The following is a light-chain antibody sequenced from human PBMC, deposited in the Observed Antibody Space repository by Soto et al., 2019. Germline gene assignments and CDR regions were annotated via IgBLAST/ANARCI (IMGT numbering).Light chain of an antibody. J-gene: IGLJ2*01. CDR3: AAWDDSLGGFVA. CDR1: SSNIGSNP. CDR2: NDN. V-gene: IGLV1-44*01. Sequence: QAVVTQPPSASGAPGQRVTISCSGGSSNIGSNPVNWYQQLPETAPKLLIYNDNQRPSGVPDRFSGSRSGTSASLAISGLQSEDEADYYCAAWDDSLGGFVAFGGGTKVTVL.